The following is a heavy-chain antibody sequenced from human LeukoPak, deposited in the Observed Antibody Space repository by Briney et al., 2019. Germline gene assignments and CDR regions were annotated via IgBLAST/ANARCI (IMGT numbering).Heavy chain of an antibody. V-gene: IGHV4-59*01. CDR1: GASICSYH. Sequence: PSETLSLTCTVSGASICSYHWSWIRQPPGKGLEWIGDTYNSGRTNYNPSLKSRVSMSVDTSKNQFSLNLTSVTAADTAVYYCAGGIFGVIINAFHIWGQGTMVTVSS. CDR2: TYNSGRT. D-gene: IGHD3-3*01. J-gene: IGHJ3*02. CDR3: AGGIFGVIINAFHI.